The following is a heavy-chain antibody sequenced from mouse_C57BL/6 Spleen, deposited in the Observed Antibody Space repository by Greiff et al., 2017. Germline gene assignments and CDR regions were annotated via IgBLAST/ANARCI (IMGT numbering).Heavy chain of an antibody. V-gene: IGHV1-80*01. CDR3: ARRDGYLCAMDY. Sequence: VQLQQSGAELVKPGASVKISCKASGYAFSSYWMNWVKQRPGKGLEWIGQIYPGDGDTNYNGKFKGKATLTADKSSSTAYMQLSSLTSEDSAVYFGARRDGYLCAMDYWGKGTSVTVSS. D-gene: IGHD2-3*01. J-gene: IGHJ4*01. CDR1: GYAFSSYW. CDR2: IYPGDGDT.